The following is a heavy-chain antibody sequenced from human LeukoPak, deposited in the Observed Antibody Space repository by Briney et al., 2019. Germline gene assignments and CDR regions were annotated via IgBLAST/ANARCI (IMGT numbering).Heavy chain of an antibody. V-gene: IGHV4-39*07. J-gene: IGHJ4*02. CDR3: ARQYSSSGFLDY. CDR1: GGSISSSSYY. D-gene: IGHD6-6*01. Sequence: SETLSLTCTVSGGSISSSSYYWGWIRQPPGKGLEWIGSIYYSGSTYYNPSLKSRVTISVDTSKNQFSLKLSSVTAADTAVYYCARQYSSSGFLDYWGQGTLVTVSS. CDR2: IYYSGST.